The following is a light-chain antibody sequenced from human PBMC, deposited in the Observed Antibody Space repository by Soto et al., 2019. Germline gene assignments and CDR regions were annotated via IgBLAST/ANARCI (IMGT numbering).Light chain of an antibody. CDR3: QQLNSYPDT. CDR2: AAS. CDR1: QSIDNY. V-gene: IGKV1-9*01. Sequence: DIQMPQSPSSLSASVGDRVTITCRASQSIDNYLSWYQQIPGKAPKLLIYAASTLQSGVPSRFSGSGSGTEFTLTISSLQPEDFATYYCQQLNSYPDTFGQGTRLEIK. J-gene: IGKJ5*01.